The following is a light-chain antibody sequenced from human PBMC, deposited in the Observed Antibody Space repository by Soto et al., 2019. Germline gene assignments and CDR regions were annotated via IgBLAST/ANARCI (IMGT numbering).Light chain of an antibody. CDR3: AAWDDSLNGYV. J-gene: IGLJ1*01. Sequence: QSVLTQPPSASGTPGQRVTVSCSGSSSNIATNTVNWYQQLPGTAPELLIYSNNQRPSGVPDRFSGSKSGTSASLAISGLQSEDEADYYCAAWDDSLNGYVFGTGTKVTVL. CDR2: SNN. CDR1: SSNIATNT. V-gene: IGLV1-44*01.